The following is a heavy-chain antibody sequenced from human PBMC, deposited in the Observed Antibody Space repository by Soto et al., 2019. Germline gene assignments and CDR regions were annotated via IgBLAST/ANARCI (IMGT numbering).Heavy chain of an antibody. Sequence: SETLSLTCTVSGGSXSNYYWNWIRQSPGKGLEWIGYIYSSGSTHYNPSLHTRVTISIDTSMHQVSLNVNSVSAADTAVYYCSTASGSTYGGRYYYYVLAFLGQGTTVTVSS. J-gene: IGHJ6*02. D-gene: IGHD2-15*01. CDR2: IYSSGST. CDR1: GGSXSNYY. CDR3: STASGSTYGGRYYYYVLAF. V-gene: IGHV4-59*08.